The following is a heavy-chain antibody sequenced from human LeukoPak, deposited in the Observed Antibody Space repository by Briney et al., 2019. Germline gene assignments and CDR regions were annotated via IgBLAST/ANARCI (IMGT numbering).Heavy chain of an antibody. CDR1: GFSVSSNY. Sequence: GGALRLSCAASGFSVSSNYMSWVRQTPGKGGGWGSIIYSDGSTHNADFGKGRFTISRDNSKNNLYLQMNSLRAEDTAVYYCVRGPGSGSYTPPPFLNYYGMDVWGQGTTVTVS. D-gene: IGHD3-10*01. CDR2: IYSDGST. J-gene: IGHJ6*02. V-gene: IGHV3-66*01. CDR3: VRGPGSGSYTPPPFLNYYGMDV.